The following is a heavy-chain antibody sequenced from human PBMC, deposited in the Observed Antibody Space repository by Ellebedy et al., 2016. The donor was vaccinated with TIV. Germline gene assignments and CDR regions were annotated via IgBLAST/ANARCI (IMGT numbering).Heavy chain of an antibody. CDR2: IKQDGSEK. Sequence: GESLKISCAASGFTFSSYWMSWVRQAPGKGLEWVANIKQDGSEKYYVDSVKGRFTISRDNTKNTLYLQMNSLSADDTAVYYCARSYGGYNPFDYWGQGTLVTVSS. CDR3: ARSYGGYNPFDY. V-gene: IGHV3-7*02. D-gene: IGHD5-12*01. CDR1: GFTFSSYW. J-gene: IGHJ4*02.